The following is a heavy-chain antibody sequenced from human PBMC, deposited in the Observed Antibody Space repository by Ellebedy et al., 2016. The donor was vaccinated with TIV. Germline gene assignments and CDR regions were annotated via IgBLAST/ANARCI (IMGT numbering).Heavy chain of an antibody. CDR2: IYHSGST. J-gene: IGHJ3*02. CDR3: ARVVWQQPVSYAFDI. V-gene: IGHV4-4*02. CDR1: GGSISSSNW. D-gene: IGHD6-13*01. Sequence: MPGGSLRLSCAVSGGSISSSNWWSWVRQPPGKGLEWIGEIYHSGSTNYNPSLKSRVTISVDKSKNQFSLKLSSVTAADTAVYYCARVVWQQPVSYAFDIWGQGTMVTVSS.